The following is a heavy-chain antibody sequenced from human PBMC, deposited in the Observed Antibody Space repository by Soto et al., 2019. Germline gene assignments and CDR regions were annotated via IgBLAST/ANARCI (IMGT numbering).Heavy chain of an antibody. CDR1: GGSISSYY. Sequence: QVQLRESGPGLVKPSETLSLTCTVSGGSISSYYWSWIRQPPGKGLEWIGYIYYSGSTNYNPSLKSRVTISVDTSKNQFALKLSSVTAADTAVYYCARGSGQYYYYYYMDVWGKGTTVTVSS. CDR2: IYYSGST. V-gene: IGHV4-59*01. J-gene: IGHJ6*03. CDR3: ARGSGQYYYYYYMDV. D-gene: IGHD3-10*01.